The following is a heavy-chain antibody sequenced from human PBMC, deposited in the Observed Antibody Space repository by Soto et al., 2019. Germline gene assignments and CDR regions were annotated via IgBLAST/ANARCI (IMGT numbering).Heavy chain of an antibody. CDR1: GYTFTGYY. CDR2: INPNSGGT. CDR3: ATTAWIQLWAVFTDAFDI. J-gene: IGHJ3*02. Sequence: ASVKVSCKASGYTFTGYYMHWVRQAPGQGLEWMGWINPNSGGTNYAQKFQGRVTMTRDTSIRTAYMELSRLRSDDTAVYYCATTAWIQLWAVFTDAFDIWGQGTMVTVSS. D-gene: IGHD5-18*01. V-gene: IGHV1-2*02.